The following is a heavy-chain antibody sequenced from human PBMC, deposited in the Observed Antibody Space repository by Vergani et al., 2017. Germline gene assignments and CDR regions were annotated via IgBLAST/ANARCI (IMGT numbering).Heavy chain of an antibody. CDR1: FDTIRNLY. Sequence: QVQLQESGPGLVKSSETLSLTCSVSFDTIRNLYCNWIRQPPGKGLEWIGSIHYSENTNYNPSLKSRVTIAVDTSKNQLSLKLSSVTAADTAVYYCARAGGGSIGDFWSGYYNGEDLYYYYYFMDVWGRGTTVTFSS. CDR2: IHYSENT. J-gene: IGHJ6*03. D-gene: IGHD3-3*01. CDR3: ARAGGGSIGDFWSGYYNGEDLYYYYYFMDV. V-gene: IGHV4-59*11.